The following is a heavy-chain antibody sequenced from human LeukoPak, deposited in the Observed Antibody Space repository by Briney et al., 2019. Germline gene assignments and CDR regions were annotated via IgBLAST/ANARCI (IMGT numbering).Heavy chain of an antibody. CDR2: IYTSGST. V-gene: IGHV4-61*02. CDR3: ARVGGYYYYYMDV. D-gene: IGHD2-15*01. J-gene: IGHJ6*03. Sequence: SETLSLTCTVSGGSISSGSHYWSWIRQPAGKGLEWIGRIYTSGSTNYNPSLKSRVTISVDTSKNQFSLKLSSVTAADTAVYYCARVGGYYYYYMDVWGKGTTVTVSS. CDR1: GGSISSGSHY.